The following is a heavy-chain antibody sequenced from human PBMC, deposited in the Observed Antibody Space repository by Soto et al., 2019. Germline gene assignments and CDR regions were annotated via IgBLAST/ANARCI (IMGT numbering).Heavy chain of an antibody. CDR3: VKDFRVGYDWTHD. Sequence: DVQLLESGGDLVQPGGSPRLSCAASGFIFSNYAMSWVRQAPRKGLEWASLIRGSGGPTNYADSVKGRFTVSRDNSENILLLQMNSLRAEDTAVYYCVKDFRVGYDWTHDWGQGTLVTVSS. J-gene: IGHJ4*02. CDR1: GFIFSNYA. CDR2: IRGSGGPT. D-gene: IGHD5-12*01. V-gene: IGHV3-23*01.